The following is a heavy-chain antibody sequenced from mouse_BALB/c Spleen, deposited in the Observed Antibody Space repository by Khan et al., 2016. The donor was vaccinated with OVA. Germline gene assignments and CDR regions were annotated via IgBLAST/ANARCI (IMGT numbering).Heavy chain of an antibody. CDR3: TRSGYGSFAY. CDR1: GYTFSSYY. D-gene: IGHD2-2*01. Sequence: VQLVESGAELVKTGASVKLSCKASGYTFSSYYLYWVKQRPGQGLEWIGEINPNNGDSNFNEKFKSKATLTVDKSSYTAYMQLSSLTSEDSAVYYGTRSGYGSFAYWGQGTLVTVSA. J-gene: IGHJ3*01. CDR2: INPNNGDS. V-gene: IGHV1S81*02.